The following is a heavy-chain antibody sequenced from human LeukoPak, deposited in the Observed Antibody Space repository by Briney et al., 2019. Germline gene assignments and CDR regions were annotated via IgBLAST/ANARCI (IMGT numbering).Heavy chain of an antibody. J-gene: IGHJ4*01. CDR2: IGISSGNT. V-gene: IGHV3-48*01. Sequence: GALRLSCAASGFNFIDYSMNWVRQAPGKGLEWISYIGISSGNTKYADSVKGRFTISRDKARNSLYLQMNSLRVEDTAMYYCARDHRYAFDNWGHGTLVTVSS. CDR3: ARDHRYAFDN. CDR1: GFNFIDYS. D-gene: IGHD5-12*01.